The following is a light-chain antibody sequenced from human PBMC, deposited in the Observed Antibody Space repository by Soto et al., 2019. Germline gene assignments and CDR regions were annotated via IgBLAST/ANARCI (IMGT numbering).Light chain of an antibody. CDR3: QKYNSAPRT. CDR2: AAS. V-gene: IGKV1-27*01. CDR1: QGISNF. Sequence: DIQMTQSPSSLSASVGVRVTITCRASQGISNFLAWYQQKPGKVPKLLMYAASTLQSGVPSRFSGSGSGTDFTLTICSLQPEDVATYYCQKYNSAPRTFGQGTKVEIK. J-gene: IGKJ1*01.